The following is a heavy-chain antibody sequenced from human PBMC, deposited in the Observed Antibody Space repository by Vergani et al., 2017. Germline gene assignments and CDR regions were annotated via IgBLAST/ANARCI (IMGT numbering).Heavy chain of an antibody. CDR3: AKEGGGYCSGGTCYPEY. CDR2: ISYDGSNK. V-gene: IGHV3-30-3*02. CDR1: GFTFSSYA. D-gene: IGHD2-15*01. J-gene: IGHJ4*02. Sequence: VQLVESGGGLVQPGRSLRLSCAASGFTFSSYAMHWVRQAPGKGLEWVAVISYDGSNKYYADSVKGRFTISRDNSKNTLYLQMNSLRAEDTAVYYCAKEGGGYCSGGTCYPEYWGQGTLVIVSS.